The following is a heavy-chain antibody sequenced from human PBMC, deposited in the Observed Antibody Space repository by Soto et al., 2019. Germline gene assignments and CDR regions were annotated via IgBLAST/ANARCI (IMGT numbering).Heavy chain of an antibody. Sequence: ASVKVSCKASGYTFTSYGISWVRQAPGQGLEWMGWISAYNGNTNYAQKLQGRVTMTTDTSTSTAYMELRSLRSDDTAVYYRARDRITIFGVVLFGMDVWGQGTTVTVSS. V-gene: IGHV1-18*01. CDR2: ISAYNGNT. D-gene: IGHD3-3*01. CDR1: GYTFTSYG. J-gene: IGHJ6*02. CDR3: ARDRITIFGVVLFGMDV.